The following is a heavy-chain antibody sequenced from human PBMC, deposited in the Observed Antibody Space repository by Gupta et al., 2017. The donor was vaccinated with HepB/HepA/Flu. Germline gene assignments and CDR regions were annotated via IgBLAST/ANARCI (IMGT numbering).Heavy chain of an antibody. J-gene: IGHJ2*01. CDR2: IYYSGST. Sequence: QVQLQESGPGLVKPSETLSLTCTVSGGSISSRSYYWGWIRQPPGKGLEWLGNIYYSGSTDDNPSRKSRVTLFVDTSKNQFSLRLSSVTAADTAVYYGARRLTPTWYFDLWGRGTRVTVSS. CDR1: GGSISSRSYY. CDR3: ARRLTPTWYFDL. V-gene: IGHV4-39*01.